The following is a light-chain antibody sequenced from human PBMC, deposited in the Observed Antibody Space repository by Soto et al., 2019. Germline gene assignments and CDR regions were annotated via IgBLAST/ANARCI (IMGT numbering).Light chain of an antibody. CDR3: QTWSTGFSVV. CDR1: SGHSSYA. J-gene: IGLJ2*01. Sequence: QPVLTQSPSASASLGASVKLTCTLSSGHSSYAIAWHQQQPEKGPRYLMKLNSDGSHTKGDGIPDRFSGSSSGAERYLTISTLQSEDEADYYCQTWSTGFSVVFGGGTKLTVL. CDR2: LNSDGSH. V-gene: IGLV4-69*01.